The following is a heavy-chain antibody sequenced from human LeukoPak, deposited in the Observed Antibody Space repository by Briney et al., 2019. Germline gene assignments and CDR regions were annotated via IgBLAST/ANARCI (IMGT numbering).Heavy chain of an antibody. J-gene: IGHJ4*02. V-gene: IGHV3-30-3*01. CDR1: GFTFNSYA. D-gene: IGHD2-15*01. CDR3: ARDLSRRYSIDY. Sequence: GGSLRLSCAASGFTFNSYAIHWVRQAPGKGLEWVAFISYDGNNKYHADSVKGRFTISRDNSKNTLSLQMDSLRPDDTAVYYCARDLSRRYSIDYWGQGTLVTVSS. CDR2: ISYDGNNK.